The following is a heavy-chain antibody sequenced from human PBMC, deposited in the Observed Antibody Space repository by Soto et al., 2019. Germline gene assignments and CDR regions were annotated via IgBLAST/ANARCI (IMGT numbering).Heavy chain of an antibody. Sequence: SETLSLTCTVSGGSISSGDYYWGWIRQPPGKGLEWIGYIYYSGSTYYNPSLKSRVTISVDTSKNQFSLKLSSVTAADTAVYYCARQSIAALPHFDYWGQGTLVTVS. CDR2: IYYSGST. CDR1: GGSISSGDYY. V-gene: IGHV4-30-4*01. D-gene: IGHD6-6*01. CDR3: ARQSIAALPHFDY. J-gene: IGHJ4*02.